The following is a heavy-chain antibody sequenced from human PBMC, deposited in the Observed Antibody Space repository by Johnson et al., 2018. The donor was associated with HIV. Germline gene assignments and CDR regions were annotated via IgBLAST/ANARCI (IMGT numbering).Heavy chain of an antibody. CDR3: ASGEDNGF. D-gene: IGHD1-14*01. CDR2: ISYDGSNK. V-gene: IGHV3-30*04. CDR1: GFSLSSYA. J-gene: IGHJ3*01. Sequence: QVQLVESGGGVVQPGRSLRLSCAASGFSLSSYAMHWVRQAPGKGLEWVAVISYDGSNKYYADSVKGRFTISRDNSKNTLYVQMNSLRPEDTAVYYCASGEDNGFWGQGTMVTVSS.